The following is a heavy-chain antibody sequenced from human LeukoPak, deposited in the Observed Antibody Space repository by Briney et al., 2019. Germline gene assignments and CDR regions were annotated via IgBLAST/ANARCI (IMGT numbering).Heavy chain of an antibody. D-gene: IGHD6-13*01. CDR1: GGSISSYY. V-gene: IGHV4-59*12. J-gene: IGHJ6*03. CDR3: ARRRSLAARAAGYYMDV. Sequence: SETLSLTCTVSGGSISSYYWSWIRQPPGKGLEWIGYMYYSGSTNYNPSLKGRVTISVDMSKNQVSLKLSSVTAADTAVYYCARRRSLAARAAGYYMDVWGKGTTVTISS. CDR2: MYYSGST.